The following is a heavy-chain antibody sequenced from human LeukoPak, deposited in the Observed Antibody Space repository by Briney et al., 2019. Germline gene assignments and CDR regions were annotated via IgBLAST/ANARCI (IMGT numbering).Heavy chain of an antibody. D-gene: IGHD2-2*02. CDR1: GGTFTSYA. CDR2: INPIFGTA. CDR3: AREALVEMVVVPAAIMGNWFDA. V-gene: IGHV1-69*13. J-gene: IGHJ5*02. Sequence: EASVKVSCKASGGTFTSYAISWVRQAPGQGLDWMGGINPIFGTANYAQKFQGRVTITADEATRAVYMELSSLRSEDTAEYYSAREALVEMVVVPAAIMGNWFDACGQGTLVSVSS.